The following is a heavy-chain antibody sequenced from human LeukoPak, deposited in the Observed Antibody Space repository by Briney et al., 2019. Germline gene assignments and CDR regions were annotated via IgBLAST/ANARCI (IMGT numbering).Heavy chain of an antibody. CDR1: GGTFSSYA. J-gene: IGHJ4*02. V-gene: IGHV1-69*04. D-gene: IGHD3-22*01. CDR2: IIPILGIA. CDR3: ARVDSYYDSSGYSTD. Sequence: ASVKVSCKASGGTFSSYAIIWVRQAPGQGLEWMGRIIPILGIANYAQKFQGRVTITADKSTSTAYMELSSLRSEDTAVYYCARVDSYYDSSGYSTDWGQGTLVTVSS.